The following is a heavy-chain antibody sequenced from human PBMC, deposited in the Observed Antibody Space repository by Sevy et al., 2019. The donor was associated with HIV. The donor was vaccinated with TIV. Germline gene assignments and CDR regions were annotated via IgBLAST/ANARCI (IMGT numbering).Heavy chain of an antibody. CDR2: ITSSSSSI. Sequence: GGSLRLSCAASGFTFNTYSMNWVRQAPGKGLEWVSSITSSSSSIYYADSVKGRFTISRDNAKNSLYLQMNSLRAEDTAVYYCARYKGYDPNCFDPWGQGTLVNVSS. CDR3: ARYKGYDPNCFDP. D-gene: IGHD5-12*01. V-gene: IGHV3-21*01. J-gene: IGHJ5*02. CDR1: GFTFNTYS.